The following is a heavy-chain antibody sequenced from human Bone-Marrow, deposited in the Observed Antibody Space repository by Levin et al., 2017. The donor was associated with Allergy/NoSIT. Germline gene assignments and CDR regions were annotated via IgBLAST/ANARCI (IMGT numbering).Heavy chain of an antibody. Sequence: GGSLRLSCAASGFIVSRNYMTWVRQGPGKGLEWVSVMYSGGSRYYADSVKGRFTISRDNSKNTLYLQMNSLRAEDTAVYYCARDELGCSGGTCYAYWGQGTLVTVS. D-gene: IGHD2-15*01. J-gene: IGHJ4*02. CDR1: GFIVSRNY. CDR2: MYSGGSR. V-gene: IGHV3-66*01. CDR3: ARDELGCSGGTCYAY.